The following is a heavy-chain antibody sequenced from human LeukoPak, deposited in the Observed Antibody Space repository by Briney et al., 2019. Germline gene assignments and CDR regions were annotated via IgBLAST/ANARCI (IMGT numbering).Heavy chain of an antibody. CDR1: GFTFSSYG. D-gene: IGHD3-9*01. CDR2: ISYDGSNK. J-gene: IGHJ4*02. Sequence: PGGSLRLSCAASGFTFSSYGMHWVRQAPGKGLEWVAVISYDGSNKYYADSVKGRFTISRDNSKNTLYLQMNSLRAEDTAVYYCARDLVDYDILTGPGGYYFGYWGQGTLVTVSS. CDR3: ARDLVDYDILTGPGGYYFGY. V-gene: IGHV3-30*03.